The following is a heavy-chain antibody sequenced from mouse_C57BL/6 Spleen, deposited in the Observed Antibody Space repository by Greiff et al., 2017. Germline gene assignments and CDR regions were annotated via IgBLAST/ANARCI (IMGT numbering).Heavy chain of an antibody. J-gene: IGHJ4*01. CDR1: GYTFTSYW. V-gene: IGHV1-59*01. CDR2: IDPSDSYT. CDR3: ARGLQYGAMDY. D-gene: IGHD2-10*02. Sequence: QVQLQQPGAELVRPGTSVKLSCKASGYTFTSYWMHWVKQRPGQGLEWIGVIDPSDSYTNYNQKFKGKATLTVDTSSSTAYMQLSSLTSEYAAVYNCARGLQYGAMDYWGQGTSVTVSS.